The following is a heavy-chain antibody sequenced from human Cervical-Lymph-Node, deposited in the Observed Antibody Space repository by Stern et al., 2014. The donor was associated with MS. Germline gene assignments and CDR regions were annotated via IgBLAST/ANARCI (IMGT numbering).Heavy chain of an antibody. CDR3: ARAETYSSSSFWFDP. J-gene: IGHJ5*02. CDR1: GDSISNKY. D-gene: IGHD6-6*01. Sequence: QVQLQESGPGLVKPSETLSLNCTVSGDSISNKYWSWIRQSPGKGLEWIGHISNSGSANYSPSLKSRVTISLDTSKNQFSLRLRSVTAMDTAVYYCARAETYSSSSFWFDPWGQGTQVTVS. V-gene: IGHV4-59*01. CDR2: ISNSGSA.